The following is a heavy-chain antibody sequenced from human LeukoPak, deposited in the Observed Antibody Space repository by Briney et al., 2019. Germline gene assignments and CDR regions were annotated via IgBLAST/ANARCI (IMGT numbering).Heavy chain of an antibody. CDR2: ISGSGSVS. J-gene: IGHJ3*02. V-gene: IGHV3-48*02. CDR3: ARDGGFGFLAAFDI. CDR1: GFTFSSYS. Sequence: GGSLILSCAASGFTFSSYSMNWVRQAPGKGLEWISYISGSGSVSYYEDSVKGRFTISRDNAKNSLYLQMNSLRDEDTALYYCARDGGFGFLAAFDIWGQGTMVTVSS. D-gene: IGHD3-10*01.